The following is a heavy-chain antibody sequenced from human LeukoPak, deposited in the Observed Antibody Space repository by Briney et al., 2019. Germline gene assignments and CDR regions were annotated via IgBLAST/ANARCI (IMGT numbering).Heavy chain of an antibody. CDR3: ARGPNWNYRV. J-gene: IGHJ4*02. Sequence: ASVKVSCKASGYTFTGYYMHWVRQAPGQGLEWMGWMNPNSGNTGYAQKFQGRVTITRNTSISTAYMELSSLRSEDTAVYYCARGPNWNYRVWGQGTLVTVSS. D-gene: IGHD1-7*01. CDR1: GYTFTGYY. CDR2: MNPNSGNT. V-gene: IGHV1-8*03.